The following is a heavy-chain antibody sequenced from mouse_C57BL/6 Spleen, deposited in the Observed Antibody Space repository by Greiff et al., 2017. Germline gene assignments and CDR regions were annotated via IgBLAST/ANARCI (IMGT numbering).Heavy chain of an antibody. D-gene: IGHD2-3*01. CDR3: ARCDGYYVGFAY. J-gene: IGHJ3*01. Sequence: EVQLKQSGPELVKPGASVKISCKASGYTFTDYYMNWVKQSHGKSLEWIGDINPNNGGTSYNQKFKGKATLTVDKSSSTAYMELRSLTSEDSAVYYCARCDGYYVGFAYWGQGTLVTVSA. CDR2: INPNNGGT. CDR1: GYTFTDYY. V-gene: IGHV1-26*01.